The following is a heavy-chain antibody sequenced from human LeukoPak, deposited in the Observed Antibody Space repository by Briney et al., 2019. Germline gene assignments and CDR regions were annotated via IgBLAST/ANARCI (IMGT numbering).Heavy chain of an antibody. CDR2: IRSKANSYAT. CDR1: GFTFSGSA. CDR3: TRRTGTTGVDN. Sequence: GGSLRLSCAASGFTFSGSAMHWVRQASGKGLEWVGRIRSKANSYATAYAASVKGRFIISRDDSNNTSYLQMNILKTEDTAVYYWTRRTGTTGVDNWGQGTMVTVSS. D-gene: IGHD1-7*01. V-gene: IGHV3-73*01. J-gene: IGHJ4*01.